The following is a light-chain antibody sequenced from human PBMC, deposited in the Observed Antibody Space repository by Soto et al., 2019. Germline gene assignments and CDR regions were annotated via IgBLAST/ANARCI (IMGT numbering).Light chain of an antibody. V-gene: IGLV1-47*01. CDR1: SSNIGSNY. CDR3: AGWDDSLSGVV. Sequence: QSVLTQPPSASGTPGQRVTISCSGSSSNIGSNYVYWYQQVPGTAPKLLIYRNNQRPSGVPDRFSGSKSGTSASLAISGLRPEDEADYYCAGWDDSLSGVVFGVGTKLTVL. CDR2: RNN. J-gene: IGLJ2*01.